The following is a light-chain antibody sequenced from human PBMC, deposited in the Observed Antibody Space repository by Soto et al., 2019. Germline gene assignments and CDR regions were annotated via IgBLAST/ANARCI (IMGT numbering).Light chain of an antibody. CDR3: GAWENSLTVYV. V-gene: IGLV1-51*01. CDR2: DSD. Sequence: QSVLTQPPSVSAAPGQEGTISCSGSSSNIAANSVSWYQHLPGTAPKLLIYDSDRRPSGIPARFSGSKSGTSATLGITGLQTGDEADYYCGAWENSLTVYVFGSGTKVTVL. CDR1: SSNIAANS. J-gene: IGLJ1*01.